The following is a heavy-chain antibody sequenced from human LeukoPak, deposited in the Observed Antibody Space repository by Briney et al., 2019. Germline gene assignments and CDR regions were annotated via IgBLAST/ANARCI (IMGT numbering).Heavy chain of an antibody. J-gene: IGHJ4*02. CDR2: INWNGGST. D-gene: IGHD6-13*01. V-gene: IGHV3-20*04. CDR3: ARALIAAAGTTTLHPGDY. Sequence: PGGSLRLSCAASGFTFDDYGMSWVRQAPGKGLEWVSGINWNGGSTGYADSVKGRFTISRDNAKNSLYLQMNSLRAEDTALYYCARALIAAAGTTTLHPGDYWGQGTLVTVSS. CDR1: GFTFDDYG.